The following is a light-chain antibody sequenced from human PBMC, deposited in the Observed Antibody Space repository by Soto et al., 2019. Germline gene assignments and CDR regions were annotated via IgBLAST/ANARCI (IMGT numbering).Light chain of an antibody. CDR1: QSVSNNY. Sequence: DSVFTQSPVTLSLSPGERATLSCRASQSVSNNYLAWYQQKPGQAPRLLIYDASNRATGIPARFRGSGSGTDFTLTISSLEPEDFAVYYCQQRSNWPPITFGGGTKVDIK. V-gene: IGKV3-11*01. CDR2: DAS. J-gene: IGKJ4*01. CDR3: QQRSNWPPIT.